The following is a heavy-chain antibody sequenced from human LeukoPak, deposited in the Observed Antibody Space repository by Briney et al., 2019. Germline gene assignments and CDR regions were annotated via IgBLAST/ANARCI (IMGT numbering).Heavy chain of an antibody. CDR3: ARGYDFWSGYYKEYNWFDP. CDR2: INPSGGST. D-gene: IGHD3-3*01. J-gene: IGHJ5*02. V-gene: IGHV1-46*01. CDR1: GYTFTSYY. Sequence: ASVKVSCKASGYTFTSYYMHWVRQAPGQGLEWMRIINPSGGSTSYAQKFQGRVIMTRDMSTSTVYMEPSSLRSEDTAVYYCARGYDFWSGYYKEYNWFDPWGQGTLVTVSS.